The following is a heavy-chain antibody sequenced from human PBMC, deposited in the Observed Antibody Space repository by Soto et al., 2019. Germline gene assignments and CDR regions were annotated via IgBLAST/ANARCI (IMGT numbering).Heavy chain of an antibody. J-gene: IGHJ4*02. Sequence: SQTLSLTCGISGDSVSSNSAAWNWLRQSPSRGLEWLGRAYYRSKWYNDYAVSVESRITINPDTSKNHFSLQLNFVTPEDTAVYFCARGEQYSGRIFDYWGQGTLVTVSS. CDR2: AYYRSKWYN. CDR3: ARGEQYSGRIFDY. V-gene: IGHV6-1*01. CDR1: GDSVSSNSAA. D-gene: IGHD1-26*01.